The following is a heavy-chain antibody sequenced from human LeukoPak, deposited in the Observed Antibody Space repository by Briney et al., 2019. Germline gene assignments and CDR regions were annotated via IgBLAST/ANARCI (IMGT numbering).Heavy chain of an antibody. V-gene: IGHV1-18*01. J-gene: IGHJ5*02. CDR2: ISAYNGNT. Sequence: ASVKVSCKASGYTFTSYGISWVRQAPGQGLEWMGWISAYNGNTNYAQKLQGRVTMTTDTSTSTAYMELRSLRSDDTAVYYCARHRRTYNWFDPWGREPWSPSPQ. CDR1: GYTFTSYG. CDR3: ARHRRTYNWFDP.